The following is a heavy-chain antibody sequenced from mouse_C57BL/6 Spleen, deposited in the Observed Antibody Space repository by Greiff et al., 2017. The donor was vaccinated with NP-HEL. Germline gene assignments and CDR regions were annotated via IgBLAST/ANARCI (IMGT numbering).Heavy chain of an antibody. CDR1: GYTFTSYW. J-gene: IGHJ1*03. CDR3: ARRIFGGYFDV. D-gene: IGHD3-1*01. Sequence: QVQLQQSGAELVKPGASVKLSCKASGYTFTSYWMHWVKQRPGQGLEWIGMIHPNSGSTNYNEKFKSKATLTVDKSSSTAYMQLSSLTSEDSAVYYCARRIFGGYFDVWGTGTTVTVSS. V-gene: IGHV1-64*01. CDR2: IHPNSGST.